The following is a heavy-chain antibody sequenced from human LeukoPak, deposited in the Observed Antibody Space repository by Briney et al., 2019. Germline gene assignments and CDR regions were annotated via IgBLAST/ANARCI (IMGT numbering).Heavy chain of an antibody. V-gene: IGHV5-51*01. Sequence: GASRQICGEGAGSIFTSYWIGWGRQLPGKGLEGMGIIYPGDSDTKDSPSFQGQVTISANKYISTAYLQWSSLTASDTAMYYCARLSPEYYGDPKSNTSYFDYWGQGTLVTVSS. D-gene: IGHD4-17*01. J-gene: IGHJ4*02. CDR1: GSIFTSYW. CDR3: ARLSPEYYGDPKSNTSYFDY. CDR2: IYPGDSDT.